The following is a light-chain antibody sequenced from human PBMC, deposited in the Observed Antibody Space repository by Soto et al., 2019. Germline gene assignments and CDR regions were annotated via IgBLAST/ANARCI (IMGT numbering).Light chain of an antibody. CDR2: RNN. Sequence: QSVLTQPPSASGTPGQRVTISCSGSSSNIGSNYVYWYQQLPGTAPKLLIYRNNQRPSGVPDRFSGSKSGTSASRASSGLRSEDEAEYYCAAWDDSRSVWGFGGGTQLTV. CDR3: AAWDDSRSVWG. V-gene: IGLV1-47*01. CDR1: SSNIGSNY. J-gene: IGLJ3*02.